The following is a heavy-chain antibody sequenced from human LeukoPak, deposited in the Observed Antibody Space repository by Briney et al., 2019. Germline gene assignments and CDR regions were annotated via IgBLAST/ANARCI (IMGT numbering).Heavy chain of an antibody. D-gene: IGHD2-2*01. J-gene: IGHJ4*02. Sequence: GRSLRLSCAASGFTFSSYGMHWVRQAPGKGLEWVAVICYDGSNKYYADSVKGRFTISRDNSKNTLYLQMNSLRAEDTAVYYCARGPLHCSSTSCRGDYFDYWGQGTLVTVSS. V-gene: IGHV3-33*01. CDR1: GFTFSSYG. CDR3: ARGPLHCSSTSCRGDYFDY. CDR2: ICYDGSNK.